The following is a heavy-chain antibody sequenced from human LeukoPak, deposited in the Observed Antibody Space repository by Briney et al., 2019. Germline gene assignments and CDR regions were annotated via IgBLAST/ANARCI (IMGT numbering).Heavy chain of an antibody. CDR1: GFTFSSCG. Sequence: GGSLRLSCAASGFTFSSCGMHWVRQAPGKGLEWVAFICYDGSNKYYTDSVKGRFTISRDNAQNTLYLQMNSLRAEDTAVYYCARDFRATGGRAIIDYWGQGSLVSVSS. CDR2: ICYDGSNK. CDR3: ARDFRATGGRAIIDY. D-gene: IGHD2-15*01. V-gene: IGHV3-33*08. J-gene: IGHJ4*02.